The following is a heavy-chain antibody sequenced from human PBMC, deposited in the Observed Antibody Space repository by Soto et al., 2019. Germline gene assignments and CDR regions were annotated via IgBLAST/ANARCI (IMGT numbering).Heavy chain of an antibody. J-gene: IGHJ4*02. CDR3: AKDSGYREGYKDFDY. Sequence: QVQLVESGGGVVQPGRSLRLSCAASGFTFSSYGMHWVRQAPGKGLEWVAVISYDGNKEYYADSVKGRFTISRDNSKNPLYLQMNSLRAEDTAVYYCAKDSGYREGYKDFDYWGQGTLVTVSS. D-gene: IGHD1-26*01. CDR1: GFTFSSYG. V-gene: IGHV3-30*18. CDR2: ISYDGNKE.